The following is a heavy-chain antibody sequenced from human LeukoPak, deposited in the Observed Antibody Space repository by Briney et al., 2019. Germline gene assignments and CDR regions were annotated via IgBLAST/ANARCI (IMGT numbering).Heavy chain of an antibody. CDR2: INPNSGGT. D-gene: IGHD1-7*01. CDR1: GYTFTSYY. Sequence: ASVKVSCKASGYTFTSYYMHWVRQAPGQGLEWMGWINPNSGGTNYAQKFQGRVTMTRDTSISTAYMELSRLRSDDTAVYYCARELELRPYYGMDVWGQGTTVTVSS. CDR3: ARELELRPYYGMDV. J-gene: IGHJ6*02. V-gene: IGHV1-2*02.